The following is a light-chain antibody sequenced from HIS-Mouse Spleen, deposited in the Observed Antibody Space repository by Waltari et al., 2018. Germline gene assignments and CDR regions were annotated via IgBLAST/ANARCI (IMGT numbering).Light chain of an antibody. CDR1: SSNIGSNT. J-gene: IGLJ3*02. V-gene: IGLV1-44*01. CDR3: AAWDDSLNGPNWV. CDR2: SNN. Sequence: QSVLTQPPSASGTPGQRVTISCSGSSSNIGSNTVNWYQQRPGTAPKLLIYSNNQRPSGVPARFSGSKSGTSASLAISGLQSEDEADYYCAAWDDSLNGPNWVFGGGTKLTVL.